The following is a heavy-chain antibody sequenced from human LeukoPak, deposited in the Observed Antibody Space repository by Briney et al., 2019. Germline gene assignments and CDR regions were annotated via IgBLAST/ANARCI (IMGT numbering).Heavy chain of an antibody. V-gene: IGHV1-69*01. CDR1: GGTFSSYA. J-gene: IGHJ5*02. CDR2: IIPTFGTA. CDR3: ARAIAARLTGGSFDP. Sequence: ASVKVSCKASGGTFSSYAISWVRQAPGQGLEWMGGIIPTFGTANYAQKFQGRVTITADESTRTAYMELSSLRSDDTAVYYCARAIAARLTGGSFDPWGQGTLVTVSS. D-gene: IGHD6-6*01.